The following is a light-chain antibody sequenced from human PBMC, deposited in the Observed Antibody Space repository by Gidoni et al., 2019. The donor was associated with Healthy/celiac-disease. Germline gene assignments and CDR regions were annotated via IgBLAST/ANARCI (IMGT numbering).Light chain of an antibody. Sequence: DIQMPKPPPTLSASVGDRVTITCRASQSISSCLAWYQQKPGKAPKLLIYKASSLESGVPSRFSGSGSGTEFTLTISSLQPDDFATYYCQQYNSYSYTFGQGTKLEIK. CDR2: KAS. J-gene: IGKJ2*01. V-gene: IGKV1-5*03. CDR1: QSISSC. CDR3: QQYNSYSYT.